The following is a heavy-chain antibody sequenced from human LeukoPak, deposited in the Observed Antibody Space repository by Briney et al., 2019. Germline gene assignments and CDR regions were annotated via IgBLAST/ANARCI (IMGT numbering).Heavy chain of an antibody. CDR2: ISSRSSSM. CDR3: ARGATVTSPLDY. CDR1: GFTFSNYS. Sequence: GGPLRLSCAASGFTFSNYSMNGLREARGKGVEGVSYISSRSSSMSYSFSVKGRFIISRDNAKNSLYLQMNRLRDEDTAVYFCARGATVTSPLDYWGQGTLVTVSS. V-gene: IGHV3-48*02. J-gene: IGHJ4*02. D-gene: IGHD4-17*01.